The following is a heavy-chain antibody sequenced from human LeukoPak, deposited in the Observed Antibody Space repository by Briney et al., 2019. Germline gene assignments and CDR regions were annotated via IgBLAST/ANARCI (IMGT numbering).Heavy chain of an antibody. J-gene: IGHJ4*02. CDR3: ARDGPGDYDSSGYYDY. Sequence: SGGSLRLSCAASGFTFSSYAMHWVRQAPGKGLEWVAVISYDGSNKYYADSVKGRFTISRDNSENTLYLQMNSLRAEDTAVYYCARDGPGDYDSSGYYDYWGQGTLVTVSS. CDR2: ISYDGSNK. V-gene: IGHV3-30-3*01. CDR1: GFTFSSYA. D-gene: IGHD3-22*01.